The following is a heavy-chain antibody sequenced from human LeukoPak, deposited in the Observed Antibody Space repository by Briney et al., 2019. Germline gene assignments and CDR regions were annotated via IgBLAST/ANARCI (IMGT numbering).Heavy chain of an antibody. CDR3: ARHLFSLVAAIEGAFDI. CDR1: GYSFTSFW. Sequence: GESLKISCKASGYSFTSFWIGWVRQMRGRGLEWIGIISPGDSDTRFSPSSQGQVTISADKSISTAYLQWNSLKASDTAMYYCARHLFSLVAAIEGAFDIWGQGTMVTVSS. CDR2: ISPGDSDT. J-gene: IGHJ3*02. V-gene: IGHV5-51*01. D-gene: IGHD5-12*01.